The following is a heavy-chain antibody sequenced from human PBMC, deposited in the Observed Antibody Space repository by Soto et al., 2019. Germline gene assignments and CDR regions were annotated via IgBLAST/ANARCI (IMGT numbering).Heavy chain of an antibody. V-gene: IGHV1-69*13. CDR1: GGTFSSYA. D-gene: IGHD2-2*01. CDR3: ARVRRVVPAATNNWFDP. J-gene: IGHJ5*02. CDR2: IIPIFGTA. Sequence: ASVKVSCKASGGTFSSYAISWVRQAPGQGLEWMGGIIPIFGTANYAQKFQGRVTITADESTSTAYMELSSLRSEDTAVYYCARVRRVVPAATNNWFDPWGQGTLVTVSS.